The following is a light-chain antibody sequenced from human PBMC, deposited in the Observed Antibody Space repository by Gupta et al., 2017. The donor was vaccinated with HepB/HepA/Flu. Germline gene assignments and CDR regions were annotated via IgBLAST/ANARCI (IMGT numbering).Light chain of an antibody. CDR1: QGISSW. Sequence: DNQMTQSPSSVSASVGDRVTITCRASQGISSWLAWYQQKPGKAPKLLIYAASILQIGVPSRFSGRGSGTXFTRTIXSMKPEDFATSYCQQANSVPVTFGXGTKVDIK. CDR3: QQANSVPVT. J-gene: IGKJ3*01. CDR2: AAS. V-gene: IGKV1D-12*01.